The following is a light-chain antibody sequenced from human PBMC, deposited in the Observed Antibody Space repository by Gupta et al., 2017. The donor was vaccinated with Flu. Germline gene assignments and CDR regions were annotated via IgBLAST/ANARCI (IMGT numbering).Light chain of an antibody. CDR1: SSDVGGHNY. V-gene: IGLV2-8*01. J-gene: IGLJ2*01. CDR3: TSYAGINNLL. CDR2: EVT. Sequence: QSALTQPPSASGSPGQSVTISCTGTSSDVGGHNYVSWYQQHPGKAPKLIIYEVTARPSGVPDRFSGSKSGNTASLTVSGLQAEDEADYYCTSYAGINNLLFGGGTKLTVL.